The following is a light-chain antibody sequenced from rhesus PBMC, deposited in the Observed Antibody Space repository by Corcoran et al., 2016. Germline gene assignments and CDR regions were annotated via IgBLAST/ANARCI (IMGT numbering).Light chain of an antibody. CDR2: KAS. J-gene: IGKJ3*01. Sequence: DIQMTQSPSSLSASVGDRVTITCRARENGNNYLNWYQQKPGKAPKLLNYKASTLQGGVPSRFSGSGSGTDYTFTISSLQPEDVATYYCQHGYGTPFTFGPGTKLDIK. V-gene: IGKV1-74*01. CDR3: QHGYGTPFT. CDR1: ENGNNY.